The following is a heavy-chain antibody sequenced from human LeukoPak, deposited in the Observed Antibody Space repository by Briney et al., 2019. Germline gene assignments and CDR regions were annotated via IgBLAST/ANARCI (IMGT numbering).Heavy chain of an antibody. CDR2: MYYSGST. D-gene: IGHD6-13*01. CDR3: ARAGAAAGTRDFDP. CDR1: GGSISSGDYY. V-gene: IGHV4-30-4*01. Sequence: SETLSLTCTVSGGSISSGDYYWSWIRQPPGKGLEWIAYMYYSGSTYYNPSLKSRVTISVDTSKNQFSLKLSSVTAADTAVYYCARAGAAAGTRDFDPWGQGTLVTVSS. J-gene: IGHJ5*02.